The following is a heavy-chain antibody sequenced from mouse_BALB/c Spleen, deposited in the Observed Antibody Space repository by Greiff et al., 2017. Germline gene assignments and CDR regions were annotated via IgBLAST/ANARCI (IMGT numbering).Heavy chain of an antibody. Sequence: EVQLVESGGGLVKPGGSLKLSCAASGFAFSSYDMSWVRQTPEKRLEWVAYISSGGGSTYYPDTVKGRFTISRDNAKNTLYLQMSSLKSEDTAMYYCARPYYGSSHYAMDYWGQGTSVTVSS. V-gene: IGHV5-12-1*01. CDR2: ISSGGGST. CDR1: GFAFSSYD. J-gene: IGHJ4*01. CDR3: ARPYYGSSHYAMDY. D-gene: IGHD1-1*01.